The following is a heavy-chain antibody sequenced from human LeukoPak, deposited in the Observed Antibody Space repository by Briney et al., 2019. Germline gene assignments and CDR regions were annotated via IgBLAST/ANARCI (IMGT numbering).Heavy chain of an antibody. J-gene: IGHJ5*02. CDR1: GYTFTTYA. CDR2: INTGNGDT. V-gene: IGHV1-3*04. Sequence: ASVKVFCKPSGYTFTTYALHWVRQAPGQRLEWMGWINTGNGDTRYSQQFQGRVTITRDTSASTAYMELSSLRSEDTAVYYCARSRGWFDPWGQGTLVTVSS. CDR3: ARSRGWFDP. D-gene: IGHD2-2*01.